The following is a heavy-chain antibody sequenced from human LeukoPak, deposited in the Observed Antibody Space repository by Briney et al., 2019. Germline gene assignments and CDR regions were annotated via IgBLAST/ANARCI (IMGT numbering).Heavy chain of an antibody. D-gene: IGHD6-19*01. CDR1: GGSFSGYY. CDR3: ARAVAGTYY. V-gene: IGHV4-34*01. J-gene: IGHJ4*02. CDR2: INHSGST. Sequence: SETLSLTCAVYGGSFSGYYWSWIRQPPGKGLEWIGEINHSGSTNYNPSLKSRVTISVDTSKNQFSLKLSSVTAADTAVYYCARAVAGTYYRGLGTLVTVSS.